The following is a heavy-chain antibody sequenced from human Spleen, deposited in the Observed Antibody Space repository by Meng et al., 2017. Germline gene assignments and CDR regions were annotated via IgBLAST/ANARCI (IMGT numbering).Heavy chain of an antibody. V-gene: IGHV1-46*01. Sequence: ASVKVSCKTSGYSFTRYNMHWVRQAPGQGLEWMGMINPSGGGTTYTQKFKGRVTMTRDTSASTVYMELSGLRSDDTAMYYCARDEDISAAGKLFGDYWGQGTLVTGAS. CDR1: GYSFTRYN. D-gene: IGHD6-13*01. CDR3: ARDEDISAAGKLFGDY. J-gene: IGHJ4*02. CDR2: INPSGGGT.